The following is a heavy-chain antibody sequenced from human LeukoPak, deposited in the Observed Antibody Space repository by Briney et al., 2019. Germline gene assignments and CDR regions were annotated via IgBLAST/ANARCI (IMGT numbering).Heavy chain of an antibody. CDR1: GGSISSYY. J-gene: IGHJ6*02. CDR2: IYTSGST. CDR3: ARDRRGYGMDV. D-gene: IGHD5-12*01. Sequence: SETLSLTCAVYGGSISSYYWSWIRQPAGKGLEWIGRIYTSGSTNYNPSLKSRVTMSVDTSKNQFSLKLSSVTAADTAVYCCARDRRGYGMDVWGQGTTVTVSS. V-gene: IGHV4-4*07.